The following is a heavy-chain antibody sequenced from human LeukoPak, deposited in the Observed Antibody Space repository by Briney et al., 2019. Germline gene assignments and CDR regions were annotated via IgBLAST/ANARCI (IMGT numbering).Heavy chain of an antibody. D-gene: IGHD6-6*01. J-gene: IGHJ4*02. Sequence: SVKVSCKASGYTFTSYDINWVRQANGPGLEWMGWMSHNSGSTGYAQKLQGRVTMTRNTSISTAYLALSSLRSEDTAVYYCARRYPGVAARSDYWGQGTLVTVSS. CDR1: GYTFTSYD. CDR2: MSHNSGST. V-gene: IGHV1-8*01. CDR3: ARRYPGVAARSDY.